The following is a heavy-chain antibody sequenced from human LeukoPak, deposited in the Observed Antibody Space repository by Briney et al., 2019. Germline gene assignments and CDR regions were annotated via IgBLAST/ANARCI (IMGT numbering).Heavy chain of an antibody. CDR2: IYHSGST. V-gene: IGHV4-38-2*02. CDR3: ARGIAVAETYWFDP. J-gene: IGHJ5*02. Sequence: SETLSLTCTVSGYSISSGYYWGWIRQPPGKGLEWIGSIYHSGSTYYNPSLKSRVTISVDTSKNQFSLKLSSVTAADTAVYYCARGIAVAETYWFDPWGQGTLVTVSS. D-gene: IGHD6-19*01. CDR1: GYSISSGYY.